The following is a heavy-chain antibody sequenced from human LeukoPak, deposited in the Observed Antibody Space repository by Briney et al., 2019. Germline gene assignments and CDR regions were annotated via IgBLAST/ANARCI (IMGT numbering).Heavy chain of an antibody. CDR1: CASISVYH. J-gene: IGHJ3*02. CDR2: LYDTGMT. Sequence: SETLSLTCTVSCASISVYHWSWIRQPPGKGLEWIGYLYDTGMTKYSPSLQSRVTISVDTSNNQISLQLTPVTAADTAIYFCAKEGMGSEATTADAAFDIWGQGPTVTVSS. V-gene: IGHV4-4*08. CDR3: AKEGMGSEATTADAAFDI. D-gene: IGHD1-26*01.